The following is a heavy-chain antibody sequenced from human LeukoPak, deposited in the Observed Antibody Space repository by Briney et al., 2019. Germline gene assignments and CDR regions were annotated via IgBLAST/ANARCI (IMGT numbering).Heavy chain of an antibody. CDR3: ARAVYRSGGYYFDY. J-gene: IGHJ4*02. Sequence: PGGSLRVSSAPPLVTSMSYVVQWGRQAPSKGPGWVAVISYEGSDKNYADTLKGRFTISRDYSKNTLYLQMNSLRADDTAVYYCARAVYRSGGYYFDYWGQGTLVIVSS. D-gene: IGHD6-19*01. CDR1: LVTSMSYV. CDR2: ISYEGSDK. V-gene: IGHV3-30*03.